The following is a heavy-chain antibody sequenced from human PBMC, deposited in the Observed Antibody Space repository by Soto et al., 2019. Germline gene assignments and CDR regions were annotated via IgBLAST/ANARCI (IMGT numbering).Heavy chain of an antibody. D-gene: IGHD3-22*01. CDR3: ARGERYDSSTFYIPDDY. CDR1: GFTFSAYS. CDR2: ISYDGADK. J-gene: IGHJ4*02. Sequence: QVQLVESGGGVVQPGKSLRLSCAASGFTFSAYSIHWVRQAPGKGLEWVALISYDGADKHYADSVKGRVAISRDNSKNMVYLQMNSLRAEDTAVYYCARGERYDSSTFYIPDDYWGQGTLVIVSS. V-gene: IGHV3-30*09.